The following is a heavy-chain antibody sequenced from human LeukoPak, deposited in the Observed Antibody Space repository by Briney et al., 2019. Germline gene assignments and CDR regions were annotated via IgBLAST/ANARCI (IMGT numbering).Heavy chain of an antibody. CDR1: GFIFISYA. D-gene: IGHD2-8*01. Sequence: GGSLRLSCAASGFIFISYAMSWVRQAPGKGLEWVSTISGSGGSTYYADSVKGRFTISRDNSKNTVYLQMNSLRAEDTAVYYCAKDRSCINDECHGDFDYWGQGTLVTVSS. CDR3: AKDRSCINDECHGDFDY. V-gene: IGHV3-23*01. J-gene: IGHJ4*02. CDR2: ISGSGGST.